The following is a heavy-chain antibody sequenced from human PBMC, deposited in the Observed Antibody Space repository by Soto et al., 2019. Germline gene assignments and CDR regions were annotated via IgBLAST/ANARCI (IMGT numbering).Heavy chain of an antibody. J-gene: IGHJ6*02. CDR1: WGSMTSGDQY. V-gene: IGHV4-31*03. CDR3: ARELPQRQGRNMDV. Sequence: SETLSLTCTVTWGSMTSGDQYWTWIRHRPGEGLEWFGYINHRGSLYYNPSLKSRVSMSVDTSKNQFSLNLSSATAADTAVYYCARELPQRQGRNMDVWGQGTTVTVSS. CDR2: INHRGSL. D-gene: IGHD1-1*01.